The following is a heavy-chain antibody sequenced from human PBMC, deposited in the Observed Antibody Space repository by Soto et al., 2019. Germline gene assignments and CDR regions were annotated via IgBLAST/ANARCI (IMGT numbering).Heavy chain of an antibody. CDR2: IYYSGST. CDR3: ARVGFSQIPAGAVDY. CDR1: GGSISSGGYY. J-gene: IGHJ4*02. Sequence: SETLSLTCTVSGGSISSGGYYWSWIRQHPGKGLEWIGYIYYSGSTYYNPSLKSRVTISVDTSKNQFSLKLSSVTAADTAVYNCARVGFSQIPAGAVDYWGQGSLVTVPQ. D-gene: IGHD2-2*01. V-gene: IGHV4-31*03.